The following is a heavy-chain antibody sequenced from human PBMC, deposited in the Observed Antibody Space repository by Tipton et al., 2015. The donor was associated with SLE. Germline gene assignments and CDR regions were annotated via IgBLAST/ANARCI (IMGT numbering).Heavy chain of an antibody. CDR1: GFNFSSYA. D-gene: IGHD6-19*01. J-gene: IGHJ5*02. Sequence: SLRLSCVASGFNFSSYAMHWVRQAPGKGLVWVSRINGDGNLITYADSVKGRFTISRDNAKDTLYLQMNNLRVEDTAVYYCVAGLGDLWGQGILVTASS. CDR3: VAGLGDL. CDR2: INGDGNLI. V-gene: IGHV3-74*01.